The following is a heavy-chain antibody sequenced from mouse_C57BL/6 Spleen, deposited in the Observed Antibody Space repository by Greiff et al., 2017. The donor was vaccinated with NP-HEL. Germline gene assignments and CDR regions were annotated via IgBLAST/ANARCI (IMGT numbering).Heavy chain of an antibody. Sequence: QVQLKQSGPELVKPGASVKLSCKASGYTFTSYDINWVKQRPGQGLEWIGWIYPRDGSTKYNEKFKGKATLTVGTSSSTAYMELHSLTSEDSAVYFCARSKIYYDYDGDFDYWGQGTTLTVSS. CDR3: ARSKIYYDYDGDFDY. CDR2: IYPRDGST. V-gene: IGHV1-85*01. D-gene: IGHD2-4*01. CDR1: GYTFTSYD. J-gene: IGHJ2*01.